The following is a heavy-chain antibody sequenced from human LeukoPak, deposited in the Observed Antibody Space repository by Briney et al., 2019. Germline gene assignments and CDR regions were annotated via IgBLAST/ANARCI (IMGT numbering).Heavy chain of an antibody. Sequence: SVKVSCKASGGTFSSYAISWVRQAPGQGLEWMGGIIPIFGTANYAQKFQGRVTITADKSTSTAYMELSSLRSEDTAVYYCAREGGSGSYYMDWGQGTLVTVSS. CDR2: IIPIFGTA. CDR3: AREGGSGSYYMD. J-gene: IGHJ4*02. V-gene: IGHV1-69*06. D-gene: IGHD3-10*01. CDR1: GGTFSSYA.